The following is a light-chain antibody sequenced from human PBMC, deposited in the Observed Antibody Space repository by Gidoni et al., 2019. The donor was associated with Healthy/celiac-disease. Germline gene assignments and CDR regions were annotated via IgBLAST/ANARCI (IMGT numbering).Light chain of an antibody. CDR2: YVS. V-gene: IGLV2-11*01. J-gene: IGLJ3*02. CDR3: CSYAGSFSWV. Sequence: QSALTQPRSVSGSPGQSVTISCTVTSSDVGGYNYVSWYQQHPGKAPKLMIYYVSKRPSGVPDRFSGSKSGNTASLTISGLQAEDEADYYCCSYAGSFSWVFGGGTKLTVL. CDR1: SSDVGGYNY.